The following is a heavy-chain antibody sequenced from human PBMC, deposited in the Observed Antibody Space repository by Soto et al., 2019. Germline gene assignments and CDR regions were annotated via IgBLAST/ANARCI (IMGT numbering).Heavy chain of an antibody. Sequence: EVQLVESGGGLVQPGGSLRLSCAASGFAFSNYEMNWVRQAPGKGLEWVSYISLSGSTIYYADSVKGGFTISRDDAKNSLYLQMNSLRADDTAVYYCARESFSASPNFFDYWGQGTLVTVSS. CDR3: ARESFSASPNFFDY. V-gene: IGHV3-48*03. CDR2: ISLSGSTI. D-gene: IGHD3-3*02. J-gene: IGHJ4*02. CDR1: GFAFSNYE.